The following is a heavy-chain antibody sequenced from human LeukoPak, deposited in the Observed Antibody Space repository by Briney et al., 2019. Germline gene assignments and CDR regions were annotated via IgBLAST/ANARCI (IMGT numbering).Heavy chain of an antibody. Sequence: GGSLRLSCAASGFTFSGSAMHWVRQASGKGLEWVGRIRSKANSYATAYAAPVKGRFTISRDDSKNTAYLQMNSLKTEDTAVYYCTRIPYTAVAGVDYWGQGTLVTVSS. J-gene: IGHJ4*02. V-gene: IGHV3-73*01. D-gene: IGHD6-19*01. CDR1: GFTFSGSA. CDR2: IRSKANSYAT. CDR3: TRIPYTAVAGVDY.